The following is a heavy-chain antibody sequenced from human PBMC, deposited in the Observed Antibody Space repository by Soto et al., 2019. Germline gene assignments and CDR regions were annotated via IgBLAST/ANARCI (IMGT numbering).Heavy chain of an antibody. CDR2: IWSDGSNK. Sequence: VQLVASGGGVVQPGRSLRLSCAASGFTFSRYGMHWVRPAPGTGLEWVAVIWSDGSNKYYADSVKGRFTISRDNSKNTLYRQMNSLRAEDTAVYYCARASDYGDYVFDYWGQGTRVTVSS. CDR1: GFTFSRYG. D-gene: IGHD4-17*01. CDR3: ARASDYGDYVFDY. J-gene: IGHJ4*02. V-gene: IGHV3-33*01.